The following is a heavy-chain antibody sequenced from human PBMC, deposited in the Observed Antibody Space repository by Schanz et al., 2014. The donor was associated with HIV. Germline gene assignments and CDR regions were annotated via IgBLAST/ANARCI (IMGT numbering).Heavy chain of an antibody. J-gene: IGHJ6*02. CDR1: GFTFSTYG. V-gene: IGHV3-33*05. D-gene: IGHD4-17*01. CDR3: AKEGYGEGYYGMDG. CDR2: ISYDGSNK. Sequence: QVQLVESGGGVVQPGRSLRLSCAASGFTFSTYGMHWVRQAPGKGLEWVAFISYDGSNKYNADSVKGRFTISRDNSKNTLYLQMNSLRAEDTAVYYCAKEGYGEGYYGMDGWGQGTTVTVPS.